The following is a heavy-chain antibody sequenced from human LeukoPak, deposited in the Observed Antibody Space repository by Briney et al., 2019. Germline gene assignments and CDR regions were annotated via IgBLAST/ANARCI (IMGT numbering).Heavy chain of an antibody. CDR2: ISYDGSNK. CDR1: GLTFSSYA. Sequence: GGSLRLSCAASGLTFSSYAMHWVRQAPGKGLEWVAGISYDGSNKYYADSVKGRFTISRDNSKNTPYLQMNSLRAEDTAVYYCAKYSGSYYYPPNWDSWGQGTLVTVSS. D-gene: IGHD1-26*01. CDR3: AKYSGSYYYPPNWDS. J-gene: IGHJ4*02. V-gene: IGHV3-30*04.